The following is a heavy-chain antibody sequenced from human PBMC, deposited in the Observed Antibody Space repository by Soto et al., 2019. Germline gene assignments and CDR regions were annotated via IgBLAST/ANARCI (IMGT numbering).Heavy chain of an antibody. Sequence: SGPTLVNPTQTLTLTCTISGFSLSATGVGVGWIRQPPGKALEWLALIYWDDDNNYSPSLKSRLTVTQDTSKNQVVLTMTNMDPVDTATYYCAHKGAYDFDYWGQGMMVKSPQ. J-gene: IGHJ4*02. CDR3: AHKGAYDFDY. CDR2: IYWDDDN. V-gene: IGHV2-5*02. CDR1: GFSLSATGVG. D-gene: IGHD3-16*01.